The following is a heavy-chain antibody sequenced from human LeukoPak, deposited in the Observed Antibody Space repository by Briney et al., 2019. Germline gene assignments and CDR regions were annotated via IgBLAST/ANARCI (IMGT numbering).Heavy chain of an antibody. J-gene: IGHJ5*02. Sequence: GALRLSCAASGFTFSTYAMTWVRQAPGKGLEGVSVISGSGDSTFYANSVKGRFTVSRDNSKNTVYLQMNSLRVEDTAMYYCAKARFPGTVYGDSDRWGQGTLVTVSS. D-gene: IGHD4-17*01. V-gene: IGHV3-23*01. CDR1: GFTFSTYA. CDR3: AKARFPGTVYGDSDR. CDR2: ISGSGDST.